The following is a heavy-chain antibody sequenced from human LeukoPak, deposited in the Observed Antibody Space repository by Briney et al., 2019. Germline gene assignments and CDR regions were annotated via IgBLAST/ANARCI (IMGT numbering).Heavy chain of an antibody. Sequence: PGGSLRLSCAASGFTFSSYSMNWVRQAPGKGLEWVSSISSSSSYIYYADSVKGRFTISRDNAKNSLYLQMNSLRAEDTAVYYCARDRNYHDSSGYYDAFDIWGQGTMVTVSP. CDR3: ARDRNYHDSSGYYDAFDI. CDR1: GFTFSSYS. V-gene: IGHV3-21*01. D-gene: IGHD3-22*01. CDR2: ISSSSSYI. J-gene: IGHJ3*02.